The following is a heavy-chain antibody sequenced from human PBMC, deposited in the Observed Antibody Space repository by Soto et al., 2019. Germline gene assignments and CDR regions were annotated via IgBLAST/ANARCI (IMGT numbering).Heavy chain of an antibody. CDR1: GYSXSRSNW. D-gene: IGHD1-26*01. CDR2: IYYSGTT. CDR3: ARREIQGPIDY. V-gene: IGHV4-28*01. Sequence: SETLSLTCAVSGYSXSRSNWWGWIRQPPGKGLEWIGYIYYSGTTYYNPSLKSRVTMSVDTSKNQFSLKLTSVTAVDTAVYYCARREIQGPIDYWGQGTLVTVSS. J-gene: IGHJ4*02.